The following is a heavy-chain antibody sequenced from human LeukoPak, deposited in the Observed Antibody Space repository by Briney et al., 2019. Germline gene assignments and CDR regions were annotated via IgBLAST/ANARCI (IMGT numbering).Heavy chain of an antibody. CDR3: ARGGDVDTAMVENWFDP. J-gene: IGHJ5*02. V-gene: IGHV4-34*01. CDR1: GDSFSGYY. D-gene: IGHD5-18*01. Sequence: PSETLSLTCAVYGDSFSGYYWSWLRQPPGKGVEWLGEINHRGRTNYNPARKRRVNISEDTSKKQFSLKLSSVTAADTAVYYCARGGDVDTAMVENWFDPWGQGTLVTVSS. CDR2: INHRGRT.